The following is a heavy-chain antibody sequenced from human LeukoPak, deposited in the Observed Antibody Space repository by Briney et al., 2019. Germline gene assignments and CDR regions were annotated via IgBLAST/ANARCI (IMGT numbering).Heavy chain of an antibody. Sequence: SDTLSLTCTVSGGSISCYYWWWLRPPREKGLEWMGNIYYSGSTNYNPSLKRRVTISVATYRNQFSLKLSSVTAADTDVYYCARVRDTIFGGDYGMDVWGQGTTVTVSS. J-gene: IGHJ6*02. CDR1: GGSISCYY. CDR3: ARVRDTIFGGDYGMDV. D-gene: IGHD3-3*01. V-gene: IGHV4-59*13. CDR2: IYYSGST.